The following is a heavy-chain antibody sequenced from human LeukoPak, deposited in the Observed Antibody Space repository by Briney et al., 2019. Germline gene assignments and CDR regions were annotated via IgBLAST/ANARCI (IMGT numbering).Heavy chain of an antibody. V-gene: IGHV3-7*01. D-gene: IGHD3-22*01. CDR3: TKDLNHDSSG. CDR2: IKTDGSAK. Sequence: PSETLSLTCAVYGGSFSGYYWSWIRQPPGKGLECVANIKTDGSAKYYPDSVKGRFTVSRDNAKNSLYLQMNNMRVEDTAIYYCTKDLNHDSSGWGQGTLVTVSS. J-gene: IGHJ4*02. CDR1: GGSFSGYY.